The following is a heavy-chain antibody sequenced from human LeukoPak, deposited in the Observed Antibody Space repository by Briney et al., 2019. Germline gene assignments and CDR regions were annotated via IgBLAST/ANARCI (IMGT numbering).Heavy chain of an antibody. D-gene: IGHD3-10*01. V-gene: IGHV4-59*01. J-gene: IGHJ4*02. Sequence: PSETLSLTCTVSGGSISSYYWSWIRQPPGKGLEWIGYIYYSGSTNYNPSLKSRVTISVDTSKNQFSLKLSSVTAADTAVYYCARAMVRGVITIGYWGQGTLVTVSS. CDR3: ARAMVRGVITIGY. CDR1: GGSISSYY. CDR2: IYYSGST.